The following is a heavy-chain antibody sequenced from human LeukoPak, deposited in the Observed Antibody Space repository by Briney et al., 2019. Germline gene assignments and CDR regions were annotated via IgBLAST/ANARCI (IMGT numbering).Heavy chain of an antibody. Sequence: GGSLRLSCAASAFTFSNYAMSWVRQAPGKGLEWVSTLSATVSDGGAYYADSVKGRFTISRDNSKNALHLQMNSLRDEDTAMYYCAKNRGKGAVSGTGEIDYWGQGTLVTVSS. D-gene: IGHD6-19*01. V-gene: IGHV3-23*01. J-gene: IGHJ4*02. CDR1: AFTFSNYA. CDR2: LSATVSDGGA. CDR3: AKNRGKGAVSGTGEIDY.